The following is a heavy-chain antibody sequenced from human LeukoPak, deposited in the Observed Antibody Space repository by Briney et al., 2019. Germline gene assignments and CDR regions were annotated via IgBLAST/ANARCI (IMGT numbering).Heavy chain of an antibody. CDR3: ARQYVWGNLRYFDG. CDR2: IHHGGDT. Sequence: PSETLSLTCSVSGVSITSSDWWSWVRQPPGKGLEWIGEIHHGGDTNYSPSLKSRLSIFVARSENKFSLNLNSVTVTDTAASYCARQYVWGNLRYFDGWGRGTLVSVSS. J-gene: IGHJ2*01. D-gene: IGHD3-16*01. V-gene: IGHV4-4*02. CDR1: GVSITSSDW.